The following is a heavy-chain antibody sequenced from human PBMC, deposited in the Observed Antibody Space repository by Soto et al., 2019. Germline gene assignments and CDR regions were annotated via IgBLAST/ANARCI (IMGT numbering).Heavy chain of an antibody. CDR1: GFTFSSYA. J-gene: IGHJ6*02. CDR3: ARATRDYYDSSGYYYEGGWNYYYGMDV. V-gene: IGHV3-30-3*01. CDR2: ISYDGSNK. D-gene: IGHD3-22*01. Sequence: QVQLVESGGGVVQPGRSLRLSCAASGFTFSSYAMHWVRQAPGKGLEWVAVISYDGSNKYYADSVKGRFTISRDNSKNTLYLQMNSLRAEDTAVYYCARATRDYYDSSGYYYEGGWNYYYGMDVWGQGTTVTVSS.